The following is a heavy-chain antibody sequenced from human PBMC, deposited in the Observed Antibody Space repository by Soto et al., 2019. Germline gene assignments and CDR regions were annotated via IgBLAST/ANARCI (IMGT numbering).Heavy chain of an antibody. V-gene: IGHV1-3*01. J-gene: IGHJ5*02. D-gene: IGHD2-15*01. CDR3: ARDLGYCSGGSCYSLNWFDP. CDR2: INAGNGNT. CDR1: GYTFTSYS. Sequence: ASVKVSCKASGYTFTSYSMHWVLQAPGQRLEWMGWINAGNGNTKYSQKFQGRVTITRDTSASTAYMELSSLRSEDTAVYYCARDLGYCSGGSCYSLNWFDPWGQGTLVTVSS.